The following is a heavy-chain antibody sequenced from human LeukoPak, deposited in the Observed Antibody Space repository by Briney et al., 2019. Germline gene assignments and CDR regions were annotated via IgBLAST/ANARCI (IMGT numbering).Heavy chain of an antibody. CDR1: GFTFSSYA. J-gene: IGHJ4*02. CDR2: ISGSGSST. Sequence: GGSLRLSCAASGFTFSSYAMSWVRQAPGKGLEWVSTISGSGSSTDYADSVKGRFTISRVNSKKTLYLQMNSLRAEDTAVYYCAKYRSTTAAGKDLDYWGQGTLVTLSS. D-gene: IGHD6-25*01. CDR3: AKYRSTTAAGKDLDY. V-gene: IGHV3-23*01.